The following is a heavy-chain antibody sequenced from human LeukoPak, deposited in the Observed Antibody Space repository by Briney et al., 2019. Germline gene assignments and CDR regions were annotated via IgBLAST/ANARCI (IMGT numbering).Heavy chain of an antibody. V-gene: IGHV1-2*04. J-gene: IGHJ4*02. CDR3: ARAYGSGSYYADY. CDR1: GYTFTGYY. Sequence: ASVKVSCKASGYTFTGYYMHWVRQAPGQGLEWMGWINPNSGGTNYAQKFQGWVTMTRDTSISTAYMELSRLRSDDTAVYYCARAYGSGSYYADYWGQGTLVTVSS. CDR2: INPNSGGT. D-gene: IGHD3-10*01.